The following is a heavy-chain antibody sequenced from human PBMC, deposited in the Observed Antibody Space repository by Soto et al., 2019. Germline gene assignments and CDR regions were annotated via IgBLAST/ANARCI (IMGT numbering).Heavy chain of an antibody. V-gene: IGHV3-33*01. D-gene: IGHD2-2*01. CDR3: ARERHQFTGDIVVVPAANPIDY. Sequence: GGSLRLSCAASGFTFSRYGMHWVRQAPGKGLEWVAVIWYDGSNKYYADSVKGRFTISRDNSKNTLYLQMNSLRAEDTAVYYCARERHQFTGDIVVVPAANPIDYWGQGTLVTVSS. CDR1: GFTFSRYG. CDR2: IWYDGSNK. J-gene: IGHJ4*02.